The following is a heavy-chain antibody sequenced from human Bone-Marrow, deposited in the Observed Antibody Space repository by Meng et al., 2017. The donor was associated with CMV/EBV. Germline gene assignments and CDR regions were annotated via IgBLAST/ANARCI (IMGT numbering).Heavy chain of an antibody. CDR3: AKDISSSYYYYGMDV. Sequence: GGSLRLSCAASGFTFSSNDMHWVRQTTGKGLEWVSGISWNSGSMVYADSVKGRFIISRDNAKNSLYMQMNSLRAEDMALYYCAKDISSSYYYYGMDVWGQGTTVTVSS. CDR1: GFTFSSND. J-gene: IGHJ6*02. CDR2: ISWNSGSM. V-gene: IGHV3-9*03.